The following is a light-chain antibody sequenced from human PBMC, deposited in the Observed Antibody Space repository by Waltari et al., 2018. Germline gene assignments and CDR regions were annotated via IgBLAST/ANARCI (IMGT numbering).Light chain of an antibody. CDR2: DVS. CDR3: SSYATTSPYV. V-gene: IGLV2-14*03. J-gene: IGLJ1*01. CDR1: RSDRGGYNY. Sequence: QSALTQPASVAGSPGQSITVSCTGTRSDRGGYNYVSWYQQHPGTAPNLIIYDVSNRPSEVSDRFSGSKSGTTASLTISGLQAEDEADYNCSSYATTSPYVFGSGTKVTVL.